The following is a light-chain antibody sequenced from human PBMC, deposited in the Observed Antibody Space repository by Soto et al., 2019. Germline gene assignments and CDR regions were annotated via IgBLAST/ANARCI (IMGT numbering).Light chain of an antibody. CDR1: QIVSSSY. CDR3: QHYGSSPRT. J-gene: IGKJ3*01. CDR2: AAS. Sequence: ELVLTQSPGTLSLSPGERATLSCRASQIVSSSYLAWYQQKPGQAPRLLIYAASTRATGIPDRFSGSGSGTDFTLTISRLQPEDFALYYCQHYGSSPRTFGPGTRVDIK. V-gene: IGKV3-20*01.